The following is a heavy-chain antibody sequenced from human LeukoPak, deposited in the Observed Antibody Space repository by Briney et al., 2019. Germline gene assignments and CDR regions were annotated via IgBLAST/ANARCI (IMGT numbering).Heavy chain of an antibody. Sequence: GESVKISCKASGYKSTNYWIAWVRQMPGKGLEWMGIVYLGDSDTKYSPSFEGQVTISADKSISSTFLRWSSLKAADTAMYYCALQIAVAGYDAYDIWGQGTMVTVSS. CDR3: ALQIAVAGYDAYDI. D-gene: IGHD6-19*01. V-gene: IGHV5-51*01. CDR2: VYLGDSDT. CDR1: GYKSTNYW. J-gene: IGHJ3*02.